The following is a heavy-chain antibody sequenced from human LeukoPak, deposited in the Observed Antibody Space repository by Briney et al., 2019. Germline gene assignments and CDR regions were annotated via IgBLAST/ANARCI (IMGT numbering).Heavy chain of an antibody. CDR2: ISYDGSNK. CDR1: GFTFSSYG. Sequence: PGGSLRLSCAASGFTFSSYGMHWDRQAPGKGLEWVAVISYDGSNKYYADSVKGRFTISRDNSKNTLYLQMNSLRAEDTAVYYCAKDLWFGELSEYYFDYWGQGTLVTVSS. J-gene: IGHJ4*02. D-gene: IGHD3-10*01. V-gene: IGHV3-30*18. CDR3: AKDLWFGELSEYYFDY.